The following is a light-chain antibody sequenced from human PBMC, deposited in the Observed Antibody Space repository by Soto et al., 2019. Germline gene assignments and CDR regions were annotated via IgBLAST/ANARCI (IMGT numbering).Light chain of an antibody. V-gene: IGKV1-5*01. CDR3: HPYNSYWT. Sequence: DIQMTHSPSTLSASVGARVTITVRASQSLNSLLAWYQQKPGRAPKLLIYDASTLERGVPSRFRGSRYATEVTVPLSRLQTDDFPTYYCHPYNSYWTFAEGTKVDIK. CDR2: DAS. J-gene: IGKJ1*01. CDR1: QSLNSL.